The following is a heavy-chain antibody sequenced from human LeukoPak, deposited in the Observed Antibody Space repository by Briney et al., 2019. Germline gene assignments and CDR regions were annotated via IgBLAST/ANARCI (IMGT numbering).Heavy chain of an antibody. V-gene: IGHV1-2*02. J-gene: IGHJ5*02. CDR1: GYTFTGYY. CDR3: ASSKRNTMVRGVIVSANWFDP. Sequence: GASVKVSCKASGYTFTGYYMHWVRQAPGQGLELMGWINPNSGGTNYSQKFQGRVTMTMDTSISTAYMELSSLRSDDTAVYYCASSKRNTMVRGVIVSANWFDPWGQGTLVTVSS. D-gene: IGHD3-10*01. CDR2: INPNSGGT.